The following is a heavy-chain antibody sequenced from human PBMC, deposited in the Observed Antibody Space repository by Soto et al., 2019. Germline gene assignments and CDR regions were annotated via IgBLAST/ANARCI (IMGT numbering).Heavy chain of an antibody. V-gene: IGHV4-34*01. CDR1: GGSFSGYY. Sequence: ASETLSLTCAVYGGSFSGYYWSWIRQPPGKGLEWIGEINHSGSTNYNPSLKSRVTISVDTSKNQFSLKLSSVTAAVTAVYYCARGRLLWFGEGHYYYGMDVWGQGTTVTVSS. D-gene: IGHD3-10*01. J-gene: IGHJ6*02. CDR2: INHSGST. CDR3: ARGRLLWFGEGHYYYGMDV.